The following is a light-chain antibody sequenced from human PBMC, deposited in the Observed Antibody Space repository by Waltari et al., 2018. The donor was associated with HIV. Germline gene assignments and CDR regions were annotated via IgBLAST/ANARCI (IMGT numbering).Light chain of an antibody. CDR3: QSYDTSLTGWI. Sequence: QSVLTQPPSVSGAPGQTVTIPCTGSGPTTGDGSDVHWYQQFPGTAPRLLIYSDNNRPSGVPDRFSGSKSGTSASLAISGLRAEDEADYYCQSYDTSLTGWIFGGGTKLTV. J-gene: IGLJ2*01. V-gene: IGLV1-40*01. CDR1: GPTTGDGSD. CDR2: SDN.